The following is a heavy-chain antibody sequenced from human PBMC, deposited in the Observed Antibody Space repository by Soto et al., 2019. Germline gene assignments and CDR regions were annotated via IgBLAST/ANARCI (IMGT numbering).Heavy chain of an antibody. D-gene: IGHD2-15*01. Sequence: ASVKVSCKASGYTFTSYDINWVRQATGQGLEWMGWMNPNSGNTGYAQKFQGRVTMTRNTSISTAYMELSSLRSEDTAVYYCASRGISRPYYYYYMDVWGKGTTVTVSS. J-gene: IGHJ6*03. CDR2: MNPNSGNT. CDR1: GYTFTSYD. V-gene: IGHV1-8*01. CDR3: ASRGISRPYYYYYMDV.